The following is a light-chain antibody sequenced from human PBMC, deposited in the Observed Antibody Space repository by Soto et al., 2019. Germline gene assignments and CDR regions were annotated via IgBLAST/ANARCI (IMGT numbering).Light chain of an antibody. CDR3: QHYNNWPAWT. J-gene: IGKJ1*01. V-gene: IGKV3D-15*01. CDR1: QRISTN. CDR2: GAS. Sequence: EIAMTQSLATLSVCPGESATLSCIASQRISTNLAWYQHKRGQAPRLLIYGASTRATGIPARFSGSGSETEFTLTITSLQSEDFAVYYCQHYNNWPAWTFGQGTKVDI.